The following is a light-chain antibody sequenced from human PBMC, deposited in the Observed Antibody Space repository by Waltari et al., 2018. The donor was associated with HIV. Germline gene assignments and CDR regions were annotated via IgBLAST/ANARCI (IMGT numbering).Light chain of an antibody. J-gene: IGLJ3*02. V-gene: IGLV1-47*01. CDR1: NSNIGSNY. CDR2: MNN. Sequence: QSVLTQPPSASGTPGQRVTISCSGSNSNIGSNYVYWYQQLPGTAPKLLMYMNNQRPSGVPDRFSASKSGTSASLAISGLRSDDEADYYCAAWDASLSAWVFGGGTKLTVL. CDR3: AAWDASLSAWV.